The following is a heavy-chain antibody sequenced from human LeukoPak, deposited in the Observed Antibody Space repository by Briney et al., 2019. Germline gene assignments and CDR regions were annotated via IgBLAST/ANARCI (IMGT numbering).Heavy chain of an antibody. CDR1: GFTFSDYA. CDR3: ARGPALYCTSSSCLDGVD. Sequence: GGSLTLSCAPSGFTFSDYAMNWVRQAPGKGLEWVSSISSGGSYISYADSVKGRFTVSRDNAKDSLFLQMRSLRDEDTAVYYCARGPALYCTSSSCLDGVDWGQGTLVSVSS. CDR2: ISSGGSYI. D-gene: IGHD2-2*01. V-gene: IGHV3-21*01. J-gene: IGHJ4*02.